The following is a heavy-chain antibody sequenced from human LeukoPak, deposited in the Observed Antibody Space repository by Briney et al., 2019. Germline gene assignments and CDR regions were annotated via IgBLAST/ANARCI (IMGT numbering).Heavy chain of an antibody. V-gene: IGHV1-46*01. J-gene: IGHJ4*02. CDR3: ARDLVAPDY. CDR2: INPSGGTT. D-gene: IGHD6-6*01. CDR1: GYTLTELS. Sequence: ASVKVSCKVSGYTLTELSMHCVRQAPGKGLEWMGAINPSGGTTSYAQKFQGRVTMTRDTSTTTVYMELSSLRSEDTAVYHCARDLVAPDYWGQGTLVTVSS.